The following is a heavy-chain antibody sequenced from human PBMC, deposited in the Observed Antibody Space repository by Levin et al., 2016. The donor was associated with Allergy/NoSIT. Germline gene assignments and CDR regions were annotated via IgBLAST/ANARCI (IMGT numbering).Heavy chain of an antibody. V-gene: IGHV1-69*13. CDR2: IIPVFGTA. CDR3: ARALADLVRGVISYGLDV. CDR1: GGTFSNYA. J-gene: IGHJ6*02. D-gene: IGHD3-10*01. Sequence: SVKVSCKASGGTFSNYAFSWVRQAPGQGLEWMGGIIPVFGTANYAQKFQGRVSITADESTSTAYMELSSLRSEDTAVYYCARALADLVRGVISYGLDVWGQGTTVTVSS.